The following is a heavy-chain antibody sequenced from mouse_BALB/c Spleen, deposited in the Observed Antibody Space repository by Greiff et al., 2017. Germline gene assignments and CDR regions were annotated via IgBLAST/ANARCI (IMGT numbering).Heavy chain of an antibody. CDR2: IDTSDSYT. D-gene: IGHD1-1*01. CDR1: GYTFTDYW. Sequence: VQLQQSGAELVMPGASVKMSCKASGYTFTDYWMHWVKQRPGQGLEWIGAIDTSDSYTSYNQKFKGKATLTVDESSSTAYMQLSSLTSEDSAVYYCARAINTVVATDWFAYWGQGTLVTVSA. V-gene: IGHV1-69*01. J-gene: IGHJ3*01. CDR3: ARAINTVVATDWFAY.